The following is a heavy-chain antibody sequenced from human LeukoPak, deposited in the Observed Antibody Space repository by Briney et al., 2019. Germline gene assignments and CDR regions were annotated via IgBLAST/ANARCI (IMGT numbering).Heavy chain of an antibody. V-gene: IGHV3-30*02. J-gene: IGHJ4*02. D-gene: IGHD3-10*01. Sequence: GGSLRLSCAASGFTFSTYGMHWVRQPPGKGLEWVAFIRFDGSDKYYADSVKGRFTISRDNSKNTLYLQMNSLRAEDTSVYYCAKDQQGGAGSGRFDYWGQGTLVTVSS. CDR2: IRFDGSDK. CDR1: GFTFSTYG. CDR3: AKDQQGGAGSGRFDY.